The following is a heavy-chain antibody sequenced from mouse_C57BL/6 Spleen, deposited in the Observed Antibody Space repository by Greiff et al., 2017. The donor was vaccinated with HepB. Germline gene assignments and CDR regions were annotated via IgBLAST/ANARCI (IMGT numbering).Heavy chain of an antibody. D-gene: IGHD1-1*01. Sequence: EVQLQQSGPELVKPGASVKISCKASGYTFTDYYMNWVKQSHGKSLEWIGDINPNNGGTSYNQKFKGKATLTVDKSSSTAYMELRSLTSEDSAVYYCARLIYYYGSWYFDVWGTGTTVTVSS. CDR3: ARLIYYYGSWYFDV. J-gene: IGHJ1*03. CDR2: INPNNGGT. V-gene: IGHV1-26*01. CDR1: GYTFTDYY.